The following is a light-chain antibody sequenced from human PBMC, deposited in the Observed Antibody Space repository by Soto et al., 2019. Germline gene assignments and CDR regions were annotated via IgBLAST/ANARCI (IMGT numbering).Light chain of an antibody. CDR3: QQHNNWPPWT. CDR1: QSVSSN. CDR2: GAS. Sequence: ETVMTQSPATLSVSPGERATLSCRASQSVSSNLAWYQQKPGQAPRLLIYGASTRATGIPARFSGSGSGTEFTLTISSLQSEDFAVYYCQQHNNWPPWTFGQGTKVDIK. J-gene: IGKJ1*01. V-gene: IGKV3-15*01.